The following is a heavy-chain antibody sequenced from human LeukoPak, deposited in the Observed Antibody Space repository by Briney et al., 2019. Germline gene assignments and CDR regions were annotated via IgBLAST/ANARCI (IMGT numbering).Heavy chain of an antibody. J-gene: IGHJ3*02. CDR3: ARGDGHLSNDAFDI. CDR2: IYYSGST. CDR1: GGSISSSSYY. Sequence: SETLSLTCTVSGGSISSSSYYWGWIRQPPGKGLEWVGSIYYSGSTYYNPSLKSRVTISVDTSKNQFSLKLSSVTAADTAVYYCARGDGHLSNDAFDIWGQGTMVTVSS. V-gene: IGHV4-39*07.